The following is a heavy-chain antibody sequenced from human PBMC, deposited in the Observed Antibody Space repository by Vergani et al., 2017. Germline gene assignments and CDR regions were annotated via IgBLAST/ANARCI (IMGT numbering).Heavy chain of an antibody. J-gene: IGHJ3*02. CDR2: ISGSGGST. Sequence: EVQLLESGGGLVQPGGSLRLSCAASGFTFSSYAMSWVRQAPGKGLEWVSAISGSGGSTYYADSVKGRFTISRDNSKNTLYLQMNSLRAEDTAVYYCAKDTRGYCSSTSCYKGDDAFDIWGQGTMVTVSS. D-gene: IGHD2-2*02. CDR1: GFTFSSYA. CDR3: AKDTRGYCSSTSCYKGDDAFDI. V-gene: IGHV3-23*01.